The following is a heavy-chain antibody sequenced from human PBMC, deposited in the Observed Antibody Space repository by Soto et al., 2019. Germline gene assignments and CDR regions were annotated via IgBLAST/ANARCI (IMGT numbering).Heavy chain of an antibody. CDR2: ISAYNGNT. CDR1: GYTFTSYG. D-gene: IGHD4-17*01. CDR3: ASPGASPFAEYFQP. J-gene: IGHJ1*01. Sequence: ASVKVSCKASGYTFTSYGISWVRQALGQGLEWMGWISAYNGNTNYAQKLQGRVTMTTDTSTSTAYMELRSLRSDDTAVYYCASPGASPFAEYFQPWGQGTLVTVSS. V-gene: IGHV1-18*01.